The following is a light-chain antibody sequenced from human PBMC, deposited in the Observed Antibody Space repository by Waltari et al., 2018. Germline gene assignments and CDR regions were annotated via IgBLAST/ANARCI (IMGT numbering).Light chain of an antibody. Sequence: IVLTQSPVTLSLSPGERATLSCKASESVSNYLAWYQQKPGQAPRLLIYDALQRATGIPVRFSGSGSGTDFTLTISSLEPEDFAVYYCQQGYKRRTFGGGTNVEIK. J-gene: IGKJ4*01. CDR2: DAL. V-gene: IGKV3-11*01. CDR3: QQGYKRRT. CDR1: ESVSNY.